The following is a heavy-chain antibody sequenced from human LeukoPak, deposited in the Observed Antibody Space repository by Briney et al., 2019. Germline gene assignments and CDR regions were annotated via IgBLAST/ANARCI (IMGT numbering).Heavy chain of an antibody. V-gene: IGHV4-34*01. CDR3: ARTVYGDYYFDY. CDR1: GGSFSGYY. Sequence: SETLSLTCAVYGGSFSGYYWSWIRQPPGKGLEWIGEINHSGSPNYNPSLKSRITISVDTPKNQFSLKLSSVTAADTAVYYCARTVYGDYYFDYWDQGTLVTVSS. D-gene: IGHD4-17*01. J-gene: IGHJ4*02. CDR2: INHSGSP.